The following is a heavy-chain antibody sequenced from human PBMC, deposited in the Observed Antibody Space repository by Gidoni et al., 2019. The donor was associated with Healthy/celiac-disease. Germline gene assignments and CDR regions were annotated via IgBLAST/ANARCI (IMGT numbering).Heavy chain of an antibody. Sequence: QVQLQESGPGLVKPSQTLSLTCTVSGGSISSGGYYWSWIRPHPGKGLEWVGYIDYSGSTYYNPSLKSRVTISVDTSKNQFSLKLSSVTAADTAVYYCASIPINVDIVATMPPWGQGTLVTVSS. CDR1: GGSISSGGYY. CDR3: ASIPINVDIVATMPP. J-gene: IGHJ5*02. D-gene: IGHD5-12*01. CDR2: IDYSGST. V-gene: IGHV4-31*03.